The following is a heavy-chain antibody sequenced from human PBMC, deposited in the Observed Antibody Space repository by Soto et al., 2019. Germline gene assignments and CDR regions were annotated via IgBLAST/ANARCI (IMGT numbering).Heavy chain of an antibody. CDR3: ARADVDTAMDLDY. D-gene: IGHD5-18*01. CDR1: GFTFSSYA. J-gene: IGHJ4*02. V-gene: IGHV3-30-3*01. Sequence: PGGSLRLSCAASGFTFSSYAMHWVRQAPGKGLEWVAVISYDGSNKYYADSVKGRFTISRDNSKNTLYLQMNSLRAEDTAVYYCARADVDTAMDLDYWGQGTLVTVSS. CDR2: ISYDGSNK.